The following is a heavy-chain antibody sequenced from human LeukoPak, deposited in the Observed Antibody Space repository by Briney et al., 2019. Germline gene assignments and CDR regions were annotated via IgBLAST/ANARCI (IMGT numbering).Heavy chain of an antibody. CDR2: ISSSSSTI. CDR1: GFTFSSYS. D-gene: IGHD4-11*01. V-gene: IGHV3-48*01. Sequence: GGSLRLSCAASGFTFSSYSMNWVRQAPGRGLEWVSYISSSSSTIYYADSVKGRFTISRDNAKNSLYLQMNSLRAEDTAVYYCARTQSRDAFDIWGQGTMVTVSS. CDR3: ARTQSRDAFDI. J-gene: IGHJ3*02.